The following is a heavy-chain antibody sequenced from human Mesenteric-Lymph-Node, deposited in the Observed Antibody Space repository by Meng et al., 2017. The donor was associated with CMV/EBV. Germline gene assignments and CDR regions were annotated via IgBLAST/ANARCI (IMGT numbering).Heavy chain of an antibody. D-gene: IGHD2-15*01. CDR2: ISPIINYI. V-gene: IGHV3-21*06. Sequence: GESLKISCAASGFTFSRYSMNWVRQAPGKGLEWVSSISPIINYIVYVDSVRGRFTVSRDNAENSLYLQMNSLRAEDTAVYYCARHLSCDTPGCHRIWDLWGQGTLVTVSS. J-gene: IGHJ5*02. CDR3: ARHLSCDTPGCHRIWDL. CDR1: GFTFSRYS.